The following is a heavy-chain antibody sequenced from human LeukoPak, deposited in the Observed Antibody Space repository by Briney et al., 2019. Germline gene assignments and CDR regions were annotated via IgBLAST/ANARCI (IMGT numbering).Heavy chain of an antibody. V-gene: IGHV1-69*04. D-gene: IGHD2-15*01. Sequence: SVKVSCKASGGTLSSYAISWVRQAPGQGLEWMGRIIPILGIANYAQKFQGRVTITADKSTSTAYMELSSLRSEDTAVYYCASGVYCSGGSCQPFDYWGQGTLVTVSS. CDR2: IIPILGIA. J-gene: IGHJ4*02. CDR3: ASGVYCSGGSCQPFDY. CDR1: GGTLSSYA.